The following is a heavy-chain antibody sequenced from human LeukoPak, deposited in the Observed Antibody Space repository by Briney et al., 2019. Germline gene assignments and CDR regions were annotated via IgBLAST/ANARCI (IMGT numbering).Heavy chain of an antibody. CDR1: GYSISSGYY. D-gene: IGHD6-19*01. J-gene: IGHJ4*02. Sequence: SETLSLTCTVSGYSISSGYYWGWIRQPPGKGLEWIGSIYHSGSTYYNPSLKSRVTISVDTSKNQFSLRLTSVTAADTAVYYCARQDSSGWLFDHWGQGTLVTVSS. V-gene: IGHV4-38-2*02. CDR3: ARQDSSGWLFDH. CDR2: IYHSGST.